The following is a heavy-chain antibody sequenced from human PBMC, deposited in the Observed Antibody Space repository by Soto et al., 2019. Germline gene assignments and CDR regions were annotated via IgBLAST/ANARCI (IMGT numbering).Heavy chain of an antibody. CDR3: ARWGLYALERAFDI. CDR2: ISSSSSYI. D-gene: IGHD2-8*01. Sequence: GGSLRLSCAASGFTFSSYSMNWVRQAPGTRLEWVSSISSSSSYIYYSDSVKGRFTISRDNAKNSLFLQMNSLRAEDTAVYYCARWGLYALERAFDIWGQGTMVTVSS. V-gene: IGHV3-21*01. CDR1: GFTFSSYS. J-gene: IGHJ3*02.